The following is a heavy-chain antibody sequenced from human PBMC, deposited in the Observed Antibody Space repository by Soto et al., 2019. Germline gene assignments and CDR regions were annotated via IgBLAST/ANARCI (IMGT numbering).Heavy chain of an antibody. D-gene: IGHD3-22*01. J-gene: IGHJ4*02. CDR2: INHSGST. CDR3: ATEPLYYYDSSGYAHFDY. Sequence: ESLSLACTVYGASFRGYYWSGIRQPPGKGLEWIGEINHSGSTNYNPSLKSRVTISVDTSKNQFSLKLSSVTAADTAVYYCATEPLYYYDSSGYAHFDYWGQGTMVTV. CDR1: GASFRGYY. V-gene: IGHV4-34*01.